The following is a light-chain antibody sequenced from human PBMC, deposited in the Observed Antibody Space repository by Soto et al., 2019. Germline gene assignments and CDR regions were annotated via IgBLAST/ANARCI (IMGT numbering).Light chain of an antibody. CDR2: KAS. V-gene: IGKV1-5*03. Sequence: DIQMTQSPSTLSASAGDRVTITCRASQSISTLLAWYQQKPGKVPKLLIYKASSLESGVPSRFSGSESGTEFTLTISSLQPDDFATYYCQQYKSYPLTFGGGTKVEIK. CDR3: QQYKSYPLT. CDR1: QSISTL. J-gene: IGKJ4*01.